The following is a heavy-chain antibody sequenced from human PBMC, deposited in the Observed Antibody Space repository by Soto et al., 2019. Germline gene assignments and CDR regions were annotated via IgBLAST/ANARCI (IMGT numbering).Heavy chain of an antibody. D-gene: IGHD3-22*01. J-gene: IGHJ3*02. CDR3: ARTYYYDSSGYYIVPLGAFDI. CDR2: ISSSSSTI. CDR1: GFTFSSYS. Sequence: GGSLRLSCAASGFTFSSYSMNWVRQAPGKGLEWVSYISSSSSTIYYADSVKGRFTISRDNAKNSLYLQMNSLRDEDTAVYYCARTYYYDSSGYYIVPLGAFDIWGQGTMVTVSS. V-gene: IGHV3-48*02.